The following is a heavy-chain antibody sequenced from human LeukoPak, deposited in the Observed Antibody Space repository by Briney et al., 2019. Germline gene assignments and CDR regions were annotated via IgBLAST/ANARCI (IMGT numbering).Heavy chain of an antibody. Sequence: GGSLRLSCAASGFTFSSYAMSWVRQAPGKGLEWVSTINGIGVNTYYTDSVKGRFTVSRDNSENTVYLQMNSLRAEDTAVYYCAKRRGCSGSSCYSDHWGQGTLVTVSS. V-gene: IGHV3-23*01. J-gene: IGHJ4*02. D-gene: IGHD2-15*01. CDR3: AKRRGCSGSSCYSDH. CDR1: GFTFSSYA. CDR2: INGIGVNT.